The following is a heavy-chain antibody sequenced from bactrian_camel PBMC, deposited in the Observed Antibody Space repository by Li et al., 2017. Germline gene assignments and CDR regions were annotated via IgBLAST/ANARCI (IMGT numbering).Heavy chain of an antibody. CDR2: ICSEDSDS. V-gene: IGHV3-2*01. CDR3: ATDLSSTGWEKFYY. J-gene: IGHJ4*01. CDR1: GFTFSSYY. D-gene: IGHD5*01. Sequence: HVQLVESGGGLVQPGGSLRLSCAASGFTFSSYYMSWVRQAPGKGLEWVATICSEDSDSYYADSVKGRFTISRDNAKNTVSLQTNSLKTEDTAVYYCATDLSSTGWEKFYYWAQGTQVTVS.